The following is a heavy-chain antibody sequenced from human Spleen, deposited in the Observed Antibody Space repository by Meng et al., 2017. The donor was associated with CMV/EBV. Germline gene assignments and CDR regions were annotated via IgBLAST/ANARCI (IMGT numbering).Heavy chain of an antibody. CDR3: ARVEGITYYDFWSGYSGY. V-gene: IGHV3-53*01. J-gene: IGHJ4*02. D-gene: IGHD3-3*01. CDR1: GFTVSRNY. Sequence: GGSLRLSCAASGFTVSRNYMTWVRQAPGKGLEWVSMLYRDGKTYYADSVKGRFTVSRDNSKNTFYIQMNSLRAEDTAVYYCARVEGITYYDFWSGYSGYWGQGTLVTVSS. CDR2: LYRDGKT.